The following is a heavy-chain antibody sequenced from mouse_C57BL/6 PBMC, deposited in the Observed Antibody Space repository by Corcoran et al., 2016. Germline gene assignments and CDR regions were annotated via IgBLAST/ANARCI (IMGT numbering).Heavy chain of an antibody. CDR3: ARDGPIPYWYFDV. CDR2: INPNNGGT. J-gene: IGHJ1*03. CDR1: GYTFTDYY. Sequence: EVQLQQSGPELVKPGASVKISCKASGYTFTDYYMNWVKQSHGKSLEWIGDINPNNGGTSYNQKFKGKATLTVDKSSSTAYMELRSLTSEDSAVYYCARDGPIPYWYFDVWGTGTTVTVSS. D-gene: IGHD1-2*01. V-gene: IGHV1-26*01.